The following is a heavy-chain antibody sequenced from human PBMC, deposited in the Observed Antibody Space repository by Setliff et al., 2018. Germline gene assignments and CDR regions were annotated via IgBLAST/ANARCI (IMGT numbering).Heavy chain of an antibody. CDR3: ARESATIGEFPLYYFDK. CDR2: FHIGGAT. Sequence: PSETLSLTCSVSGGSISSGGFYWSWIRQSAGRGLEWIGHFHIGGATDYNLSLKSRVTISLDSSKNQFSLRLSSVTAADAAVYFCARESATIGEFPLYYFDKWGQGIPVTVSS. V-gene: IGHV4-61*09. J-gene: IGHJ4*02. D-gene: IGHD3-10*01. CDR1: GGSISSGGFY.